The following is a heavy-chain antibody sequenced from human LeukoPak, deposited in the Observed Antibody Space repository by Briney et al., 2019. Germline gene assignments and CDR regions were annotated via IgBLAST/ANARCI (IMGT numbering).Heavy chain of an antibody. V-gene: IGHV4-30-2*01. J-gene: IGHJ4*02. CDR1: GGSISSDVYS. CDR3: ASIIVGATYAEDY. D-gene: IGHD1-26*01. CDR2: IYHSGST. Sequence: SETLSLTCAVSGGSISSDVYSWSWIRQPPGKGLEWIGFIYHSGSTYYNPSLTSRLIISMDSSKNQFSLRLSSVTAADTAVYYCASIIVGATYAEDYWGQGTLVTVSS.